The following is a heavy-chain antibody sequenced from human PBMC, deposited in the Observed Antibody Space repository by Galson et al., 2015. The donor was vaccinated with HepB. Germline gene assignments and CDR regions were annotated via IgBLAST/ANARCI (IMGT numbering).Heavy chain of an antibody. V-gene: IGHV3-66*02. CDR1: GFTVSSNY. CDR2: IYIGGDT. D-gene: IGHD3-16*01. Sequence: SLRLSCAASGFTVSSNYMSWVRQAPGKGLEWVSVIYIGGDTYYADSVKGRFTISRDNSKNTVCLQMNSLRPEDTAVYYCAKDQGDAYVNYYYYHGMDLWGQGTTVTVSS. J-gene: IGHJ6*02. CDR3: AKDQGDAYVNYYYYHGMDL.